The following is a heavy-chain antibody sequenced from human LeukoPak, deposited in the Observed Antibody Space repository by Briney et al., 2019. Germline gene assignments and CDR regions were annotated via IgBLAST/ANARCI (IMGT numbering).Heavy chain of an antibody. CDR3: ARGQYSPDY. D-gene: IGHD2-15*01. CDR2: IWYDGSNK. V-gene: IGHV3-33*01. J-gene: IGHJ4*02. Sequence: GGFLRLSCAASGFTFSSYGMHWVRQAPGKGLEWVAVIWYDGSNKYYTDSAKGRFTISRDNSKNTLYLQMNSLRAEDTAVYYCARGQYSPDYWGQGTLVTVSS. CDR1: GFTFSSYG.